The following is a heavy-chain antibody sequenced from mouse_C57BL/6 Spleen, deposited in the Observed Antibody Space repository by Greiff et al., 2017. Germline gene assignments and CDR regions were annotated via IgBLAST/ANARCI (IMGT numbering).Heavy chain of an antibody. J-gene: IGHJ4*01. CDR1: GFTFTDYY. D-gene: IGHD5-1*01. CDR2: IRNKANGYTT. CDR3: SRGQYFCAMDY. V-gene: IGHV7-3*01. Sequence: EVKLVESGGGLVQPGGSLSISCAASGFTFTDYYMSWVRQPPGKALEWLGFIRNKANGYTTEYSASVKGRFTISRDNSQSILYLQMNALRAADSATYYSSRGQYFCAMDYWGQGTSVTVSS.